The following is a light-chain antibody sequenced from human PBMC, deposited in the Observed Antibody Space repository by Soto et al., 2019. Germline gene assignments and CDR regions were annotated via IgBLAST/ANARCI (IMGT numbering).Light chain of an antibody. V-gene: IGKV3-20*01. J-gene: IGKJ1*01. CDR2: GAS. Sequence: EIVLTQSPGTLSLSPGERATLSCRASQSVSSSFLAWYQQKPGQAPRLLIYGASNRATGIPGRFSGSGSGTDFTLTISRLEPEDFGVYHCQQYVTSPWAFGQGTKVAIE. CDR3: QQYVTSPWA. CDR1: QSVSSSF.